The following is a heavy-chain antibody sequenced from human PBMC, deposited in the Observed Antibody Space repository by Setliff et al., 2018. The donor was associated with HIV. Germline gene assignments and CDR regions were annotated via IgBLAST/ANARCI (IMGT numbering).Heavy chain of an antibody. CDR3: ARAMRGVVVTNMYYYYGMDV. J-gene: IGHJ6*02. D-gene: IGHD2-21*02. CDR1: GYSISSGYY. V-gene: IGHV4-38-2*02. Sequence: SETLSLTCTVSGYSISSGYYWGWIRQPPGKGLEWIGSIYHSGSTYYNPSLKSRVTISVDTSKNQFSLRLSSVTAADTAVYYCARAMRGVVVTNMYYYYGMDVWGQGTTVTVSS. CDR2: IYHSGST.